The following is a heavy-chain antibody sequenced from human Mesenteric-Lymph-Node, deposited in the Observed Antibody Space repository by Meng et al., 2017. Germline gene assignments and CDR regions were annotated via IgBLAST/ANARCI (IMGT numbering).Heavy chain of an antibody. V-gene: IGHV4-39*07. CDR1: GGSVNSATYY. D-gene: IGHD4/OR15-4a*01. J-gene: IGHJ4*02. CDR2: IYYSGST. CDR3: ARERRLTSQDFDY. Sequence: SETLSLTCTVSGGSVNSATYYWNWIRQPAGKGLEWIGSIYYSGSTYYNPSLKSRVTISVDTSKNQFSLKLSSVTAADTAVYYCARERRLTSQDFDYWGQGTLVTVSS.